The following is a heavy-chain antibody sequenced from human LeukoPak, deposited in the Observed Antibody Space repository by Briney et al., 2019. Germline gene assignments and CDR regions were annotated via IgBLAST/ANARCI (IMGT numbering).Heavy chain of an antibody. V-gene: IGHV4-31*03. D-gene: IGHD3-10*01. CDR1: GGSISSGGYY. J-gene: IGHJ5*02. CDR2: IYYSGST. CDR3: ARGILLWFGESVAPYKNWFDP. Sequence: SSETLSLTCTVSGGSISSGGYYWSWIRQHPGKGLEWIGYIYYSGSTYYNPSLKSRVTISVDTSKNQFSLKLSSVTAADTAVYYCARGILLWFGESVAPYKNWFDPWGQGTLVTVSS.